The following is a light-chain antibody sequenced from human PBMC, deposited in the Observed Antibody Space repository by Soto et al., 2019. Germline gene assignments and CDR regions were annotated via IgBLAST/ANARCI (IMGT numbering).Light chain of an antibody. Sequence: EIVLTQSPGTLSLSPGERATLSCRASQSVSNNYLAWYQQKPGQAPRLLIYGASNRATGIPDRFSGGGSGTDFTLTISRLEPEDFALYYCHQYDNSPLTFGGGTKVEIK. CDR3: HQYDNSPLT. CDR2: GAS. CDR1: QSVSNNY. V-gene: IGKV3-20*01. J-gene: IGKJ4*01.